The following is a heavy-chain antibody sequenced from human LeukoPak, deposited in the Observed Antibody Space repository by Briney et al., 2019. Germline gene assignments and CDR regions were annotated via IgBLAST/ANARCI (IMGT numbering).Heavy chain of an antibody. D-gene: IGHD6-13*01. J-gene: IGHJ4*02. CDR2: LRYDGSNQ. Sequence: GGSLRLSCAASGFTFSSYGMHWVRQAPGNGLEWVAFLRYDGSNQYSADSVKGRFTISRDNSKNTLYLQMNSLRAEDTAVYYCAKDHFGSSWPYYIDYWGQGTLVTVSS. V-gene: IGHV3-30*02. CDR1: GFTFSSYG. CDR3: AKDHFGSSWPYYIDY.